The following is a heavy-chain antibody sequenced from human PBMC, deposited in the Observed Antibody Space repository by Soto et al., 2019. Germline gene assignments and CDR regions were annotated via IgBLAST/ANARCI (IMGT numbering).Heavy chain of an antibody. CDR1: GGSGSGYS. CDR2: IFYAGTT. Sequence: SRTLSLTCTVSGGSGSGYSWSYVRQPPGKGLEWLGYIFYAGTTMYNPSVKRRVTISVDTSKNQFSLRLSSLTAADTAVYYCKRNAIIPKLQYGMDVWGQGRTVT. D-gene: IGHD1-1*01. V-gene: IGHV4-59*02. CDR3: KRNAIIPKLQYGMDV. J-gene: IGHJ6*02.